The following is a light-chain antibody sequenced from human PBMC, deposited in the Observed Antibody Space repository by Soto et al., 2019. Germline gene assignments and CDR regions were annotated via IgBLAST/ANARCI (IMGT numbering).Light chain of an antibody. Sequence: DIRMTQSPSTLSASVGDRVPITCRASQSISSWLAWYQQKPGKAPKLLIYEASSLESGVPSRFSGSGSGTEFTLTISSLQPDDFATYYCQQYNSYSPTFGQGTKVDIK. CDR2: EAS. CDR1: QSISSW. J-gene: IGKJ1*01. CDR3: QQYNSYSPT. V-gene: IGKV1-5*01.